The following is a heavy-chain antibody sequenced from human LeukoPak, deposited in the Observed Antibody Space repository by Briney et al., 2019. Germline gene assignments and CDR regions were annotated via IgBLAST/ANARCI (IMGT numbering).Heavy chain of an antibody. D-gene: IGHD6-6*01. CDR3: VRHSAYSSSSNLDP. V-gene: IGHV4-39*01. CDR1: GDSISSNTYY. J-gene: IGHJ5*02. CDR2: IFYSGST. Sequence: PSETLSLTCDVSGDSISSNTYYWGWIRQPPGKGLEWIGSIFYSGSTYYNPSLKSRVTISVDTSKNQFSLKLSSVTAADTAVYYCVRHSAYSSSSNLDPWGQGTLVTVSS.